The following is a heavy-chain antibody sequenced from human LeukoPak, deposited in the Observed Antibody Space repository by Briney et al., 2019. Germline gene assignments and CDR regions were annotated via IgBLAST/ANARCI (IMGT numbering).Heavy chain of an antibody. Sequence: GESLRISCKASGYSFTSYWIGCVRQMPGKGLEWMGIIYPGDSDTRYRPSFQGQVTISVDKSITTAYLQWSSLKASDSAIYFCATQPGLGYWGQGTLVTVSS. V-gene: IGHV5-51*01. J-gene: IGHJ4*02. CDR3: ATQPGLGY. CDR1: GYSFTSYW. D-gene: IGHD1-26*01. CDR2: IYPGDSDT.